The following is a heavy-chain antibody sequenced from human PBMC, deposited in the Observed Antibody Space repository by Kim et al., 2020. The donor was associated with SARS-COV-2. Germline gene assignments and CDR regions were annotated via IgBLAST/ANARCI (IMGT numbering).Heavy chain of an antibody. CDR3: AKDRGYCSSTSCQRPKNYYYYYGMDV. J-gene: IGHJ6*02. CDR1: GFTFSSYG. V-gene: IGHV3-30*18. Sequence: GGSLRLSCAASGFTFSSYGMHWVRQAPGKGLEWVAVISYDGSNKYYADSVKGRFTISRDNSKNTLYLQMNSLRAEDTAVYYCAKDRGYCSSTSCQRPKNYYYYYGMDVWGQGTTVTVSS. CDR2: ISYDGSNK. D-gene: IGHD2-2*01.